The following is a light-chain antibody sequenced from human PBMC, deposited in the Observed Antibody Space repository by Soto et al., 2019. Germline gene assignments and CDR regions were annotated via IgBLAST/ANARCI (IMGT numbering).Light chain of an antibody. V-gene: IGLV1-51*01. CDR2: DND. CDR3: GTWDSSLSAVV. J-gene: IGLJ2*01. Sequence: QSVLTQPPSVSAAPGQKVTISCSGRSSNTGNNYVSWYQQVPGRAPKLLIKDNDERPSGIPDRISGSKSGTSATLVITGLQTGDEADYYCGTWDSSLSAVVFGGGTKVTVL. CDR1: SSNTGNNY.